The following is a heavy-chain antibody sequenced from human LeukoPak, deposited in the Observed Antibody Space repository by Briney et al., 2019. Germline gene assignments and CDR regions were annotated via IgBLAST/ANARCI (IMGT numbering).Heavy chain of an antibody. CDR1: GFTFTSYA. CDR3: AKGYCSGGSCYFGAFDI. Sequence: GSLSLSCAASGFTFTSYAMSWVRQAPGKGLEWVSTISASGSTTYYADSVKGRFTISRDNSKNTLYLQMNSLRAEDTAVYYCAKGYCSGGSCYFGAFDIWGQGTMVTVSS. J-gene: IGHJ3*02. D-gene: IGHD2-15*01. V-gene: IGHV3-23*01. CDR2: ISASGSTT.